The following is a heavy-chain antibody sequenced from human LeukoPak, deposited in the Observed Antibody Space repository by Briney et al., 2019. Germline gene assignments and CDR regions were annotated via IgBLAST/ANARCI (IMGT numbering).Heavy chain of an antibody. Sequence: VASVKVSCKASGYTFTSYYMHWVRQAPGQGREWMGIINPSGGATTYAQKFQGRVTMTRDTSTSTVYMELSSLRFEDTAVYYCARDLPHPGIAVADPTYWGQGTLVTVSS. V-gene: IGHV1-46*01. J-gene: IGHJ4*02. CDR3: ARDLPHPGIAVADPTY. D-gene: IGHD6-19*01. CDR2: INPSGGAT. CDR1: GYTFTSYY.